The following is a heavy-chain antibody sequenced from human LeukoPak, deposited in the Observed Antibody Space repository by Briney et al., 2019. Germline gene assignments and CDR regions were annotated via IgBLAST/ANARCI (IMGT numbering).Heavy chain of an antibody. CDR3: ARELTYYYDSSGSGGFDY. Sequence: ASVKVSCKASGGTFISYAISWVRQAPGQGLEWMGGIIPIFGTANYAQKFQGRVTITADESTSTAYMELSSLRSEDTAVYYCARELTYYYDSSGSGGFDYWGQGTLVTVSS. V-gene: IGHV1-69*13. CDR1: GGTFISYA. CDR2: IIPIFGTA. J-gene: IGHJ4*02. D-gene: IGHD3-22*01.